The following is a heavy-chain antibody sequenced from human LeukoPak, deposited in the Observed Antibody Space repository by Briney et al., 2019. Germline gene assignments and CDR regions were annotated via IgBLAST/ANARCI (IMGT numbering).Heavy chain of an antibody. Sequence: GESLMIPCKGSGCTFTSCWIGWLRQMPGKGLEWVGIIYPGDYDTRYSPSFQGQVTITADNSISTAYLQWSSLKASDTAMYYCARRYDSSDYYSYWGQGTLVTVSS. CDR2: IYPGDYDT. CDR1: GCTFTSCW. D-gene: IGHD3-22*01. V-gene: IGHV5-51*01. J-gene: IGHJ4*02. CDR3: ARRYDSSDYYSY.